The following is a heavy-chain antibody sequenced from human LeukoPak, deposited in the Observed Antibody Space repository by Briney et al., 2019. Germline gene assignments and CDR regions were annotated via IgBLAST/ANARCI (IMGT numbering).Heavy chain of an antibody. CDR1: GGSINSYY. CDR3: ARDKAGHTEY. CDR2: IYYSGST. J-gene: IGHJ4*02. V-gene: IGHV4-59*01. D-gene: IGHD6-19*01. Sequence: PSETLSLTCTVSGGSINSYYLSWIRQPPGKGLEWIGYIYYSGSTNYNPSLKSRVTISLDRSKNQFSLNLTSVTAADTAVYYCARDKAGHTEYWGQGTLVTVSS.